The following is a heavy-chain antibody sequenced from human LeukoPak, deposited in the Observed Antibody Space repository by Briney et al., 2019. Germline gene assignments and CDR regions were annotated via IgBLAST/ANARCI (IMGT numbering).Heavy chain of an antibody. Sequence: SVKVSCKASGGTFSSYAISWVRQAPGQGLEWMGGIIPIFGTANYAQKFQGRVTITTDESTSTAYMELSSLRSEDTAVYYCARDEVVTGDYYYYMDVWGKGTTATVSS. CDR2: IIPIFGTA. D-gene: IGHD4-23*01. J-gene: IGHJ6*03. CDR1: GGTFSSYA. V-gene: IGHV1-69*05. CDR3: ARDEVVTGDYYYYMDV.